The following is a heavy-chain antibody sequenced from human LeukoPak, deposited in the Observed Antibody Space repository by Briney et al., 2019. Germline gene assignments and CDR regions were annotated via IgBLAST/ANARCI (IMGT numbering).Heavy chain of an antibody. CDR1: GFTFSSYG. CDR3: AKDLDILTGYLVVY. J-gene: IGHJ4*02. CDR2: ISYDGSNK. D-gene: IGHD3-9*01. V-gene: IGHV3-30*18. Sequence: GRSLRLSCAASGFTFSSYGMHWVRQAPGKGLEWVAVISYDGSNKYYADSVKGRFTISRDNSKNTLYLQMNSLRAEDTAVYYCAKDLDILTGYLVVYWGQGTLVTVSS.